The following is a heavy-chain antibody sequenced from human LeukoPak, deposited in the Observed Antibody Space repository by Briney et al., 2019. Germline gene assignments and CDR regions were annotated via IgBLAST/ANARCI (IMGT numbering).Heavy chain of an antibody. CDR3: TSLSSGYGDDY. Sequence: GGSLRLSCAASGFTFSSYWMSWVRQAPGKGLEWVANIKQDGSEKYYVDSVKGRFTISRDNAKNSLYLQMNSLRAEDTAVYYCTSLSSGYGDDYWGQGTLVTVSS. CDR1: GFTFSSYW. D-gene: IGHD4-17*01. V-gene: IGHV3-7*01. CDR2: IKQDGSEK. J-gene: IGHJ4*02.